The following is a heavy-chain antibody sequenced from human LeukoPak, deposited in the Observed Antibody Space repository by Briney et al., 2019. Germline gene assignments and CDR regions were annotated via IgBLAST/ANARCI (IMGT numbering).Heavy chain of an antibody. D-gene: IGHD5-12*01. CDR1: GGSISISNHY. V-gene: IGHV4-61*05. CDR2: IHYSGST. Sequence: SETLSVTCTVSGGSISISNHYWNCIRQSPGKGLEWIGYIHYSGSTNYNPSLKSRVTMSVDTSKNQFSLKLSSVTAADTAVYYCARGGPYSGYDLFDYWGQGTLVTVSS. J-gene: IGHJ4*02. CDR3: ARGGPYSGYDLFDY.